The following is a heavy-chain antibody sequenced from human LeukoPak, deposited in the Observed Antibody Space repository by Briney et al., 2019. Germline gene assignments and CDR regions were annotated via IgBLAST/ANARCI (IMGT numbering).Heavy chain of an antibody. Sequence: SETLSLTCAVYGGSFSGYYWSWIRQPPGKGLEWIGEINHSGSTNYNPSLKSRVTISVDTSKNQFSLKLSSVTAADTAVYYCANKGTGYYYDSSGYYRYYYFDYWGQGTLVTVSS. CDR1: GGSFSGYY. J-gene: IGHJ4*02. CDR2: INHSGST. V-gene: IGHV4-34*01. CDR3: ANKGTGYYYDSSGYYRYYYFDY. D-gene: IGHD3-22*01.